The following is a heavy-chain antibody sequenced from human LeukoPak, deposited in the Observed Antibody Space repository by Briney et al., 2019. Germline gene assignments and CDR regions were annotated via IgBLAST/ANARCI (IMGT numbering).Heavy chain of an antibody. CDR1: GFTFSSYS. D-gene: IGHD3-3*01. J-gene: IGHJ4*02. CDR3: AKGTLVDDFWSEIYYFDY. V-gene: IGHV3-23*01. Sequence: GGSLRLSCAASGFTFSSYSMNWVRQAPGKGLEWVSAISGSGGSTYYADSVKGRFTISRDNSKNTLYLQMNSLRAEDTAVYYCAKGTLVDDFWSEIYYFDYWGQGTLVTVSS. CDR2: ISGSGGST.